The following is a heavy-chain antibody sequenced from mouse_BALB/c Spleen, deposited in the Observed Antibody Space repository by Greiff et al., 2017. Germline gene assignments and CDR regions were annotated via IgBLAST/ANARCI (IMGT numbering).Heavy chain of an antibody. CDR1: GFTFSSYT. CDR2: ISNGGGST. CDR3: ARHGYDGAMDY. V-gene: IGHV5-12-2*01. J-gene: IGHJ4*01. D-gene: IGHD2-14*01. Sequence: EVHLVESGGGLVQPGGSLKLSCAASGFTFSSYTMSWVRQTPEKRLEWVAYISNGGGSTYYPDTVKGRFTISRDNAKNTLYLQMSSLKSEDTAMYYCARHGYDGAMDYWGQGTSVTVSS.